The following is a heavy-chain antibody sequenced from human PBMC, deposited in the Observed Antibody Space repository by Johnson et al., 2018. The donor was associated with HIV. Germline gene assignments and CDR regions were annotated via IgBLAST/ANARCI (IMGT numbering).Heavy chain of an antibody. V-gene: IGHV3-33*01. J-gene: IGHJ3*02. CDR2: IWYDGSNK. Sequence: QVQLVESGGGVVQPGRSLRLSCAASGFTFSSYGMHWARQAPGKGLEWVAVIWYDGSNKYYADSVKGRFTISRDNSKNTLYLQMNSLRAEDTALYYCARAYSYGALDIWGQGTMVTVSS. CDR1: GFTFSSYG. CDR3: ARAYSYGALDI. D-gene: IGHD1-26*01.